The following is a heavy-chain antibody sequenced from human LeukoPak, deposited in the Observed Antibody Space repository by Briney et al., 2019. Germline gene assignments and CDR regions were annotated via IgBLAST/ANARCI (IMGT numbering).Heavy chain of an antibody. J-gene: IGHJ4*02. CDR3: AKRSPAFWSGYFPLDY. CDR2: ISGSGGGT. Sequence: GGSLRLSCAASGFTFSSYIMSWVRQAPGKGLEWVSAISGSGGGTYYADSVKGRFTISRDNSKNTLYLQMNSLRAEDTAVYYCAKRSPAFWSGYFPLDYWGQGTLVTVSS. CDR1: GFTFSSYI. D-gene: IGHD3-3*01. V-gene: IGHV3-23*01.